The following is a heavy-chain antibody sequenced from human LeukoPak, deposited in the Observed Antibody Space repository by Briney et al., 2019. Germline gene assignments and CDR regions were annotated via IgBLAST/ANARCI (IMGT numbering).Heavy chain of an antibody. V-gene: IGHV4-34*01. D-gene: IGHD3-22*01. Sequence: SETLSLTCAVYGGSFSGYYWSWIRQPPGKGLERIGEINHSGSTNYDPSLKSRVTISVDTSKNQFSLKLSSVTAADTAVYYCARGRYYYDSSGYYWSYWGQGTLVTVSS. CDR1: GGSFSGYY. J-gene: IGHJ4*02. CDR3: ARGRYYYDSSGYYWSY. CDR2: INHSGST.